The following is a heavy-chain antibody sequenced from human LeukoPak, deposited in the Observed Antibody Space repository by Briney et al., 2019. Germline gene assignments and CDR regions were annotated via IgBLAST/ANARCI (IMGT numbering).Heavy chain of an antibody. Sequence: KSGESLKISCKGSGYSFTSYWIGWVRQMPGKGLEWMGIIYPGDSDTRYSPSFQGQVTISADKSISTACLQWSSLKASDTAMYYCATEFWYYTRGYFQHWGQGTLVTVSS. CDR3: ATEFWYYTRGYFQH. CDR1: GYSFTSYW. CDR2: IYPGDSDT. V-gene: IGHV5-51*01. J-gene: IGHJ1*01. D-gene: IGHD3-3*01.